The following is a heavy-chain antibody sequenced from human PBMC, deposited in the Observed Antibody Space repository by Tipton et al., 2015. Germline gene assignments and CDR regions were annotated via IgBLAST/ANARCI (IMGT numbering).Heavy chain of an antibody. D-gene: IGHD2-15*01. J-gene: IGHJ4*02. CDR1: GGSVSRGSYY. Sequence: TLSLICTVSGGSVSRGSYYWAWIRQPPGKGLEWIGSLYFSGTTYYNPSLKSRVTISVDTAKNEGSLMLNSVTAADTAVYYCARDHSSWWDWGQGTLVTVSS. CDR3: ARDHSSWWD. CDR2: LYFSGTT. V-gene: IGHV4-39*07.